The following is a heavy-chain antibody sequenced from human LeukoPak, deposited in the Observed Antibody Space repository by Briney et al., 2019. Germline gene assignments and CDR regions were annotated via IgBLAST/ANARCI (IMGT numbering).Heavy chain of an antibody. CDR2: ICHDCINS. J-gene: IGHJ5*02. CDR3: AKDGAQYSSGPECDP. V-gene: IGHV3-23*01. Sequence: GGSLRLSCAASGLHFRGTAMSWVREARGKGLEWGTVICHDCINSYSAASVNGRFTISRDNSKKTVSLEMSSLTPADPGVYYCAKDGAQYSSGPECDPRGQGALVTVSP. CDR1: GLHFRGTA. D-gene: IGHD6-19*01.